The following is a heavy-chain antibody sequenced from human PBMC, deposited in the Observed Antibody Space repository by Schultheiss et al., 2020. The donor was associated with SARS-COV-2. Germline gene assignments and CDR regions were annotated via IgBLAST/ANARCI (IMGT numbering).Heavy chain of an antibody. CDR3: TRTPFGEYYYYFGMDV. CDR1: GFTFDDYA. D-gene: IGHD3-10*01. J-gene: IGHJ6*02. V-gene: IGHV3-49*04. CDR2: IRSKAYGGTT. Sequence: GGSLRLSCAASGFTFDDYAMHWVRQAPGKGLEWVGFIRSKAYGGTTEYAASVKGRFTISRDDSKSIAYLQMNSLKNEDTALYYCTRTPFGEYYYYFGMDVWGQGTTVTVSS.